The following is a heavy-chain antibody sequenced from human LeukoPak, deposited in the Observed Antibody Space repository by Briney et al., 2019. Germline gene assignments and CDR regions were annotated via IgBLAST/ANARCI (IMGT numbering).Heavy chain of an antibody. CDR3: ARGGPGRSAFDI. V-gene: IGHV1-69*05. J-gene: IGHJ3*02. Sequence: ASVKVSCKASGGTFSSYAISWVRQAPGQGLEWMGGIIPIFGTANYAQKFQGRVTITTDESTSTAYMELSSLRSEDTAVYYCARGGPGRSAFDIWGQGTMVTVSS. D-gene: IGHD2-15*01. CDR2: IIPIFGTA. CDR1: GGTFSSYA.